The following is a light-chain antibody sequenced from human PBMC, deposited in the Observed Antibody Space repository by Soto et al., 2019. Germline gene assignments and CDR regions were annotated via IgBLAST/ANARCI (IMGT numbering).Light chain of an antibody. J-gene: IGLJ1*01. CDR2: EVS. V-gene: IGLV2-14*01. CDR3: SSYTSSSTSYV. Sequence: QSVLTQPASVSGSPGQSITISCTGTSSDVGGYNYVSWYQQHPGKAPKLMIYEVSNRPSGVSNRFSGSKSGNTASLTISGLQAGVEADYYCSSYTSSSTSYVFGTGTKVTVL. CDR1: SSDVGGYNY.